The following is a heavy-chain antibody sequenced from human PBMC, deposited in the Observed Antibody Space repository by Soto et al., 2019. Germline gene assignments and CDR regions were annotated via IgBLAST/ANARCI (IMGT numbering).Heavy chain of an antibody. CDR2: IYSGGST. V-gene: IGHV3-53*02. J-gene: IGHJ4*02. CDR1: GFTVSSNY. Sequence: EVQLVETGGGLIQPGGSLRLSCAASGFTVSSNYMSWVRQAPGKGLEWVSVIYSGGSTYYAASVKGRFTISRDNSKNTLYLQMNSLRAEDTAVYYCARGHSGRYFAVDYWGQGTLVTVSS. CDR3: ARGHSGRYFAVDY. D-gene: IGHD1-26*01.